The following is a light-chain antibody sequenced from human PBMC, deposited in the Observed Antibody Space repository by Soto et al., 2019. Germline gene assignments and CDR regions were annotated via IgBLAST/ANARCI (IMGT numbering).Light chain of an antibody. Sequence: QSAVTQPASVSGSPGQSIAISCTGSSSDVGIYNYVSWYQQHPGKVPKLIIYEVTNRPSGVSNRFSGSKSGNTASLTISGPQAEDEADYCCSSYTTSSTRVFGTGTKVTVL. CDR1: SSDVGIYNY. V-gene: IGLV2-14*01. CDR2: EVT. CDR3: SSYTTSSTRV. J-gene: IGLJ1*01.